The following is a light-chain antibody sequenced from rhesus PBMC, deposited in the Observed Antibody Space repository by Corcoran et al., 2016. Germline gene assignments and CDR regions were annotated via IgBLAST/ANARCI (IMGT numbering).Light chain of an antibody. Sequence: DIQMTQSPSSLSASVGDTVTITCRASQSISSWLAWYQQKPGKAPKLLIYKASSLQSGVPSRFSGSGSGTEFTLTISSLQSEDFAPYYCQQYSSSPTFGPGTKLDIK. CDR1: QSISSW. CDR3: QQYSSSPT. J-gene: IGKJ3*01. CDR2: KAS. V-gene: IGKV1-22*01.